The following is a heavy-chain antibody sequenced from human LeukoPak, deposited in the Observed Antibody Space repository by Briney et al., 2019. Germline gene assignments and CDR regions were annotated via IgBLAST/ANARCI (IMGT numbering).Heavy chain of an antibody. CDR3: AKCARIDWLPIDY. CDR1: GFTVSSNY. CDR2: ISGGGGSI. D-gene: IGHD3-9*01. J-gene: IGHJ4*02. V-gene: IGHV3-23*01. Sequence: PGGSLRLSCAASGFTVSSNYMTWVRQAPGKGLEWVSGISGGGGSIYYADFVKGRFTISRDNSKNTVYLQMNSLRAEDTAVYYCAKCARIDWLPIDYWGQGTLVTVSS.